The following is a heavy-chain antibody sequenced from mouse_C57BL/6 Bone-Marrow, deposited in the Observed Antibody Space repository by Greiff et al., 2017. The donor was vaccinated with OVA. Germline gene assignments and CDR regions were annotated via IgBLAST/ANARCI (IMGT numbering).Heavy chain of an antibody. Sequence: EVQLQESGPGLVKPSQSLSLTCSVTGYSITSGYYWNWIRQFPGNKLEWMGYISYDGSNNYNPSLKNRISITRDTSKNQFFLKLNSVTTEDTATYYGARDRYDYYAMDYWGQGTSVTVSS. CDR3: ARDRYDYYAMDY. J-gene: IGHJ4*01. V-gene: IGHV3-6*01. CDR1: GYSITSGYY. CDR2: ISYDGSN.